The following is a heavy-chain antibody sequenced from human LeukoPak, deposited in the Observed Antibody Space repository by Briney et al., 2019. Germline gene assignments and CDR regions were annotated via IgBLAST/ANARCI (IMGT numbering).Heavy chain of an antibody. D-gene: IGHD3-10*01. CDR3: ARIGSYYGSGSYYED. Sequence: SQTLCLTRTVSGGSISRYYWSWIRQPPRKGQEWIGYIYYSGSTNHDPSLKSRVTISVDTSKTQFSLKLSSVTAADTAVYYCARIGSYYGSGSYYEDWGQGTLVTVSS. CDR1: GGSISRYY. J-gene: IGHJ4*02. CDR2: IYYSGST. V-gene: IGHV4-59*01.